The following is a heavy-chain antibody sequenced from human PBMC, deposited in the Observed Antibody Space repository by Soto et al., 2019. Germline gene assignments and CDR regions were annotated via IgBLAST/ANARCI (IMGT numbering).Heavy chain of an antibody. CDR3: ARGRYGEY. D-gene: IGHD3-10*01. Sequence: QVHLVQSGAELKKPGASVKVSCTASGYTFTSYGITWVRQAPGQGLEWMGWISAHNGNTDYAQKLQGRVIVTRDTSTSTAYMELRSLISDDTAVYYCARGRYGEYWGQGALVTVSS. V-gene: IGHV1-18*01. J-gene: IGHJ4*02. CDR1: GYTFTSYG. CDR2: ISAHNGNT.